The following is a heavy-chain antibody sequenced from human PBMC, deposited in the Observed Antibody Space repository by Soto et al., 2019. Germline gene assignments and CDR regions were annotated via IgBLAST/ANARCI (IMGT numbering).Heavy chain of an antibody. CDR3: ARGSNPDPVWTSAYSYHSSSGSWFDT. CDR2: INHSGST. CDR1: GGSFSGYY. D-gene: IGHD6-6*01. Sequence: SETLSLTCAVYGGSFSGYYWSWIRQPPGKGLEWIGEINHSGSTNYNPSLKSRVTISVDTSKNQFSLKLSSVTAADTAVYYCARGSNPDPVWTSAYSYHSSSGSWFDTWGQGTLVTVSS. J-gene: IGHJ5*02. V-gene: IGHV4-34*01.